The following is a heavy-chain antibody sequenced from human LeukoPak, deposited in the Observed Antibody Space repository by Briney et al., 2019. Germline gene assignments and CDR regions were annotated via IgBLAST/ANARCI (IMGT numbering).Heavy chain of an antibody. CDR3: ASLRNYDSTGYPFDY. V-gene: IGHV4-31*03. J-gene: IGHJ4*02. CDR1: GGSITSAGYY. Sequence: SETLSLTCTVSGGSITSAGYYWSWIRQPPGEGLKLNGNIYYSGSTYYSPSLKIRLTISVDTSKNQFSLKLNSVTDADTAVYYCASLRNYDSTGYPFDYWGQGTLVTVSS. D-gene: IGHD3-22*01. CDR2: IYYSGST.